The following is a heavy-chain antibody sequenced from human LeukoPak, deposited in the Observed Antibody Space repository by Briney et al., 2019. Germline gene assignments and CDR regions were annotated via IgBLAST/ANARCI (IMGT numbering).Heavy chain of an antibody. CDR1: GGSISSGGYY. CDR2: IYYSGST. V-gene: IGHV4-31*03. CDR3: ASRGYYYYYGMDV. Sequence: SETLSLTCTVSGGSISSGGYYWSWIRQHPGKGLEWIGYIYYSGSTYYNPSLKSRVTISVDTSKNQFSLKLSSVTAADTAVYYCASRGYYYYYGMDVWGQGTTVTASS. J-gene: IGHJ6*02.